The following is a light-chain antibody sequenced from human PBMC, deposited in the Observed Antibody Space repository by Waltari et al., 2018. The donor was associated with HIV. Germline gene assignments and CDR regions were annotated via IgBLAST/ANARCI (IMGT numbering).Light chain of an antibody. CDR1: QSLLYSSNNKNY. CDR2: WAS. CDR3: QQYYTTPRT. V-gene: IGKV4-1*01. Sequence: DIVMTQSPDSLAVSLGATATITCSSSQSLLYSSNNKNYLAWYQHKPGQPPKLLIYWASTRESGVPDRFSGSESGTDFTLTISSLQADDVAVYYCQQYYTTPRTFGQGTKLEIK. J-gene: IGKJ2*01.